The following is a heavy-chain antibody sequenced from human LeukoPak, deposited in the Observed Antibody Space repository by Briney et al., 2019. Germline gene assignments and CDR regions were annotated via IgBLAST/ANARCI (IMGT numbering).Heavy chain of an antibody. CDR1: GYSFTSYW. V-gene: IGHV5-51*01. CDR3: ASFRAVGGKNAFDI. CDR2: IYPGDSDT. Sequence: RGESLKISCKGSGYSFTSYWIGWVRRMPGKGLEWMGIIYPGDSDTRYSPSFQGQVTISADKSISPAYLQWSSLKASDTAMYYCASFRAVGGKNAFDIWGQGTMVTVSS. J-gene: IGHJ3*02. D-gene: IGHD6-19*01.